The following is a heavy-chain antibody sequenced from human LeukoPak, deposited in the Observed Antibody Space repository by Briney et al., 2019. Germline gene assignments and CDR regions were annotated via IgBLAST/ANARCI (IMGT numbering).Heavy chain of an antibody. Sequence: SETLSLTCAVSGGSISSSNWWSWVRQPPGKGLEWIGEVYQTGGTNYNPSLKSRVTILVDTSKNQFSLKLTSVTAADTAVYYCARVPVDTDSYYYYFGMDVWGQGTTVTVSS. D-gene: IGHD2-21*02. J-gene: IGHJ6*02. CDR1: GGSISSSNW. V-gene: IGHV4-4*02. CDR3: ARVPVDTDSYYYYFGMDV. CDR2: VYQTGGT.